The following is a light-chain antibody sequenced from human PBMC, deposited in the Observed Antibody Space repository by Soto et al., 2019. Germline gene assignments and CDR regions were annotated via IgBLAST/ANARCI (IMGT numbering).Light chain of an antibody. J-gene: IGKJ2*01. V-gene: IGKV1-9*01. Sequence: DIQLTQSPSFLSASVGDRVTITCRASQGISSYLAWYQQKPGKAPKLLIYAASTLQSGVPSRFRGSGSGTEFTLTISSLQPEDFATYFCQQLNSYPQVFCQGTKLEIK. CDR2: AAS. CDR1: QGISSY. CDR3: QQLNSYPQV.